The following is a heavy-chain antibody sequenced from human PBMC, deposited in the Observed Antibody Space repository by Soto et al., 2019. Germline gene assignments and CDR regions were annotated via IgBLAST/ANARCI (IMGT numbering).Heavy chain of an antibody. D-gene: IGHD4-4*01. CDR3: ARDRGLQSSEWFDP. CDR2: ISAYNGNT. J-gene: IGHJ5*02. V-gene: IGHV1-18*01. CDR1: GYTFTSYG. Sequence: ASVKVACKASGYTFTSYGSSWVRQAPGQGLEWMGWISAYNGNTNYAQKLQGRVTMTTDTSTSTAYMELRSLRSDDTAVYYCARDRGLQSSEWFDPWGQGTLVTVSS.